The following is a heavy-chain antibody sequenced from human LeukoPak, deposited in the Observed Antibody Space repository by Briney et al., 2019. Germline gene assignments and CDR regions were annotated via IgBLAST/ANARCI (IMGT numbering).Heavy chain of an antibody. CDR3: AKDGGSYRAMGYFQH. J-gene: IGHJ1*01. CDR2: ISYDGSNK. CDR1: GFTFSSYG. Sequence: GRSLRLSCAASGFTFSSYGMHWVRQAPGKGLEWVAVISYDGSNKYHADSVKGRFTISRDNSKNTLYLQMNSLRAEDTAVYYCAKDGGSYRAMGYFQHWGQGTLVTVSS. V-gene: IGHV3-30*18. D-gene: IGHD1-26*01.